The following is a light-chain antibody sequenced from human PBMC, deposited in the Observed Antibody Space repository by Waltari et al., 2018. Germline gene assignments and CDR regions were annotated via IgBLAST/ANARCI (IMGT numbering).Light chain of an antibody. CDR1: QTISTY. CDR3: QQSYRIPRT. Sequence: DIQMTQSPSSLSASVGDSLTISCRASQTISTYLHWYQQKPGKAPQLLIYAASRLQSGVPSRFSGSGSGTDFTLTISSLQPEDFATYYCQQSYRIPRTFGQGTKVEIK. J-gene: IGKJ1*01. V-gene: IGKV1-39*01. CDR2: AAS.